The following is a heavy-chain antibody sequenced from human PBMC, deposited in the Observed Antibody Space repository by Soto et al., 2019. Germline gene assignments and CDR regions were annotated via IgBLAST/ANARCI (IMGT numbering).Heavy chain of an antibody. D-gene: IGHD4-4*01. CDR2: IYYRGST. CDR3: ARQGVEMTTIWANWFDP. Sequence: KPSETLSLTCTVSGGSIDSDYWSWIRQPPGKGLEWIGYIYYRGSTNYNPSLKSRVTISLDTSKNQFSLKLSSVTAADTAVYFCARQGVEMTTIWANWFDPWGQGTLVTVSS. V-gene: IGHV4-59*01. CDR1: GGSIDSDY. J-gene: IGHJ5*02.